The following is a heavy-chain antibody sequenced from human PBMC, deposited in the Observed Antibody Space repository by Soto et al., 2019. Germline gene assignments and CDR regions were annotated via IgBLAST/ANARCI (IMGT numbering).Heavy chain of an antibody. CDR1: DGSISSYY. Sequence: QVQRQVSGPGLVKPSATLSLTCTVSDGSISSYYWSWIRQPPGKGLDWLGYSFYTGGTNHNPSLISRVTISLAMSTQQFSLRLSSVTAADTATYYRAKSRDGYNLHAIDDWGQGFLVTVSS. CDR3: AKSRDGYNLHAIDD. V-gene: IGHV4-59*01. J-gene: IGHJ4*02. CDR2: SFYTGGT. D-gene: IGHD5-12*01.